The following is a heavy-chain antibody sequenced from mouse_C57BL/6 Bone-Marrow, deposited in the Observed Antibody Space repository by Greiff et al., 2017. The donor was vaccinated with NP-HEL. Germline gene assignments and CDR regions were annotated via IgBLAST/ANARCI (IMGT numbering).Heavy chain of an antibody. V-gene: IGHV14-4*01. CDR3: TTPDYYGSSYGTWFAY. CDR1: GFNIKDDY. Sequence: VQLQQSGAELVRPGASVKLSCTASGFNIKDDYMHWVKQRPEQGLAWIGWIDPENGDTESASKFQGKATITADTSSNTAYLQLSSLTSEDTAVYYCTTPDYYGSSYGTWFAYWGQGTLVTVSA. CDR2: IDPENGDT. D-gene: IGHD1-1*01. J-gene: IGHJ3*01.